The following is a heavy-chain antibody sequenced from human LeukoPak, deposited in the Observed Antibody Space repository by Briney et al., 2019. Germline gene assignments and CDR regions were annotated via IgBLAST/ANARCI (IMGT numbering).Heavy chain of an antibody. CDR1: GFTVSSNY. CDR3: ARGAMKTNYYHDYFDY. D-gene: IGHD1-26*01. J-gene: IGHJ4*02. V-gene: IGHV3-66*01. CDR2: IYSGGST. Sequence: GGSLRLSCAASGFTVSSNYMSWVRQAPGKGLEWVSVIYSGGSTYYADSVKGRFTISRDNSKNTLYLQMNSLRAEDTAVYYCARGAMKTNYYHDYFDYWGQGTLVTVSS.